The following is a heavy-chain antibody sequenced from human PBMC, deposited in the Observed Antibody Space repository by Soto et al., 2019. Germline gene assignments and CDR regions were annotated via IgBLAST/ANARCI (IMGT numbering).Heavy chain of an antibody. V-gene: IGHV3-64D*08. Sequence: PGGSLRLSCSVSGFTFSSYAMHWVRQAPGKGLEYVSAIDSDGGSTYLADSVKGRFTISRDNFKNTLYLEMSILRGEDTALYYCVKTRVAGRGLMGYYYGMDVWGQGTMVTVSS. CDR3: VKTRVAGRGLMGYYYGMDV. J-gene: IGHJ6*02. D-gene: IGHD3-10*01. CDR1: GFTFSSYA. CDR2: IDSDGGST.